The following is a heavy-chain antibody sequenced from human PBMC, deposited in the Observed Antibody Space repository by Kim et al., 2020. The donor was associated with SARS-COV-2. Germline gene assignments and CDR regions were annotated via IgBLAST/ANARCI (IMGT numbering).Heavy chain of an antibody. D-gene: IGHD3-22*01. V-gene: IGHV3-21*01. Sequence: GGSLRLSCAASGFTFSSYSMNWVRQAPGKGLEWVSSISSSSSYIYYADSVKGRFTISRDNAKNSLYLQMNSLRAEDTAVYYCARDHITMIVVANYYYYGMDVWGQGTTVTVSS. CDR3: ARDHITMIVVANYYYYGMDV. CDR2: ISSSSSYI. J-gene: IGHJ6*02. CDR1: GFTFSSYS.